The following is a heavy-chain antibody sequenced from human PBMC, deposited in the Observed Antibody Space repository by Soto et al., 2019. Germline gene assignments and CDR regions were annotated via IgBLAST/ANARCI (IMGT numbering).Heavy chain of an antibody. J-gene: IGHJ5*02. CDR1: CSTFSNYG. V-gene: IGHV1-18*04. CDR2: ISLYSDGT. D-gene: IGHD2-2*01. CDR3: ARVVPGAEAWFGP. Sequence: PSVKVSCEPSCSTFSNYGITWVLQAPGQPLEWLGWISLYSDGTNYAQKFQGRVSMTTDTSTTTAYMELRSLRSDDTAVYYCARVVPGAEAWFGPWGQGTLVTVSS.